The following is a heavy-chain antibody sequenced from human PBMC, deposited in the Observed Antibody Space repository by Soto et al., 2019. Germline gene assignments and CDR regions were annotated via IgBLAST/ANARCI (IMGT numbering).Heavy chain of an antibody. J-gene: IGHJ3*02. V-gene: IGHV4-34*01. CDR1: GGSFSGYY. Sequence: SETLSLTCAVYGGSFSGYYWSWIRQPPGKGLEWIGEINHSGSTNYNPSLKSRVTISVDTSKNQFSLKLSSVTAADTAVYYCARGDPLDAFDIWGQGTMVTVSS. CDR3: ARGDPLDAFDI. CDR2: INHSGST.